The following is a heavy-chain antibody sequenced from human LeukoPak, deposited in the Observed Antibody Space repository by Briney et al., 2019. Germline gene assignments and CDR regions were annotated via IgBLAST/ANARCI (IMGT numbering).Heavy chain of an antibody. V-gene: IGHV4-39*07. CDR1: GGSISSSSYY. CDR3: ARGINSSGWYATKYYFDY. D-gene: IGHD6-19*01. CDR2: IYYSGST. J-gene: IGHJ4*02. Sequence: SETLSLTCTVSGGSISSSSYYWGWIRQPPGKGLEWIGSIYYSGSTYYNPSLKSRVTISVDTSKNQFSLKLSSVTAADTAVYYCARGINSSGWYATKYYFDYWGQGTLVTVSS.